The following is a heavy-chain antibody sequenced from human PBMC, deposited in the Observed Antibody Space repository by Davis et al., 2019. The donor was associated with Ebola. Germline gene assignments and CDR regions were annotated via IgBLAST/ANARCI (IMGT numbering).Heavy chain of an antibody. CDR3: ARRILDY. V-gene: IGHV1-46*01. CDR1: GYTFTNYY. CDR2: INPSGGST. J-gene: IGHJ4*02. Sequence: ASVKVSCKTSGYTFTNYYVHWVRQTPGQGLEWMGIINPSGGSTSYAQKFQGRVTMTRDTSTSTVYMELSSLRSEDTAVYYCARRILDYWGQGTLVTVSS.